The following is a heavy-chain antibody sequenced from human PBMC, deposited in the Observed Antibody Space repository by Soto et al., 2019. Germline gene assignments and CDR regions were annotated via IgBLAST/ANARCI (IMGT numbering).Heavy chain of an antibody. J-gene: IGHJ6*02. CDR1: GFTFNSYG. CDR2: ISYDGSNK. Sequence: QVQLVESGGGVVQPGMSLRLSCAASGFTFNSYGMHWVRQAPGKGLEWVAVISYDGSNKYYADSVKGRFTISRDNSKNTLYLQMNSLRAEDTAVYYFAKDRRAGFYYYGMDVWGQGTTVTVSS. V-gene: IGHV3-30*18. CDR3: AKDRRAGFYYYGMDV.